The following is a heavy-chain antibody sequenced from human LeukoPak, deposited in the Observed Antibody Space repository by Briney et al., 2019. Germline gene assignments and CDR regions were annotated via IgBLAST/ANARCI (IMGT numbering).Heavy chain of an antibody. CDR3: AKLTAGYSSPSFDY. J-gene: IGHJ4*02. D-gene: IGHD6-13*01. V-gene: IGHV3-23*01. CDR2: ISGSGGST. Sequence: NPGGSLRLSCAASGFTFSGYWMSWVRQAPGKGLEWVSAISGSGGSTYYADSVKGRFTISRDNSKNTLYLQMNSLRAEDTAVYYCAKLTAGYSSPSFDYWGQGTLVTVSS. CDR1: GFTFSGYW.